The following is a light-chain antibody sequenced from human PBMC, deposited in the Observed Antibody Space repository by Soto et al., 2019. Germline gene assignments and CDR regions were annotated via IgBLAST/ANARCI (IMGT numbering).Light chain of an antibody. CDR1: SSDVGSYNL. V-gene: IGLV2-23*01. Sequence: QSALTQPASVSGSPGQSITISCTGTSSDVGSYNLVSWYQQHPGKAPKLMIYEGSKRPSGVSNRFSGSKSGNTASLTISGLQDEDGADYYCCSFAGSSTYVVFGGGTKVTVL. CDR3: CSFAGSSTYVV. CDR2: EGS. J-gene: IGLJ2*01.